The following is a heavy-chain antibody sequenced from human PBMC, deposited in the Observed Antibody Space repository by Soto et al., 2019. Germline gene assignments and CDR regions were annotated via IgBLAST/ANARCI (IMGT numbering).Heavy chain of an antibody. J-gene: IGHJ4*02. Sequence: QVQLQQWGAGLLKPSETLSLTCAVYGGSFSGYYWTWIRQPPGTGLEWIGEINHSGSTNYNPSLKSRVTLSVDTSRNQFSRKLTSVTAADTAVYYCARDKITGLFAYWGQGTLVTVSS. CDR1: GGSFSGYY. CDR3: ARDKITGLFAY. CDR2: INHSGST. V-gene: IGHV4-34*01. D-gene: IGHD3-16*01.